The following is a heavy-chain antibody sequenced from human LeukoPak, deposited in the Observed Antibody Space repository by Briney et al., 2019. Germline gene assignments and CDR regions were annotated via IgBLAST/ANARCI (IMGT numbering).Heavy chain of an antibody. CDR1: GYSFKNYW. CDR2: IYPGDSNT. V-gene: IGHV5-51*01. CDR3: ARQGFVASYGVDV. J-gene: IGHJ6*02. Sequence: GESLKISCKGSGYSFKNYWIAWVRQMPGTGLEWMGIIYPGDSNTRYNPSFQGQVTISADKSISTAYLQWSSLKASDTAKYYCARQGFVASYGVDVWGRGTTVTVSS.